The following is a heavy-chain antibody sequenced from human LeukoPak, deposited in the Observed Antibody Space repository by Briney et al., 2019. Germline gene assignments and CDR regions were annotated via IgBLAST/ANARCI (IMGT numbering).Heavy chain of an antibody. Sequence: PGGSLTLSCAASGFTVSSNYMSWVRQAAGKGLEWVSVIYSGGSTYYADSVKGRFTISRDNSKNTLYLQMNRLRAEDTAVYYCAREMYGLSSFDIWGQGTMVTVSS. CDR1: GFTVSSNY. V-gene: IGHV3-53*01. CDR2: IYSGGST. J-gene: IGHJ3*02. D-gene: IGHD2-8*01. CDR3: AREMYGLSSFDI.